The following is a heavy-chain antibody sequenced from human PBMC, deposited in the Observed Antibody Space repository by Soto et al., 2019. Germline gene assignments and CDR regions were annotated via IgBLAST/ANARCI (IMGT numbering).Heavy chain of an antibody. CDR1: GFTFSSYA. CDR3: AKDREAYYDFWSGYLSS. J-gene: IGHJ4*02. CDR2: ISGSGGST. D-gene: IGHD3-3*01. Sequence: EVQLLESGGGLVQPGGSLRLSCAASGFTFSSYAMSWVRQAPGKGLEWVSAISGSGGSTYYADSVKGRFTISRDNSKNTLYLQMNRLRAEDTAVYYCAKDREAYYDFWSGYLSSWGQGTLVTVSS. V-gene: IGHV3-23*01.